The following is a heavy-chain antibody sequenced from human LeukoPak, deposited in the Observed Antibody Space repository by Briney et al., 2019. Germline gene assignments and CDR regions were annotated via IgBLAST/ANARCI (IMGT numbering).Heavy chain of an antibody. CDR1: GYTFTGYY. D-gene: IGHD1-26*01. CDR3: ARSGELLPTEYFQH. J-gene: IGHJ1*01. Sequence: ASVKVSRKASGYTFTGYYMHWVRQAPGQGLEWMGWINPNSGGTNYAQKFQGRVTMTRDTSISTAYMELSRLRSDDTAVYYCARSGELLPTEYFQHWGQGTLVTVSS. V-gene: IGHV1-2*02. CDR2: INPNSGGT.